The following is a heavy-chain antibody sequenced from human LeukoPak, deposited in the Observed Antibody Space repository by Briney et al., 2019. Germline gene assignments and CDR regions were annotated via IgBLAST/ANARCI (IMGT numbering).Heavy chain of an antibody. D-gene: IGHD5-12*01. CDR3: ARIDRVGETRAQNDY. V-gene: IGHV3-21*01. J-gene: IGHJ4*02. CDR1: GIHFNNYK. CDR2: ISASSSYI. Sequence: GSLGLSCVASGIHFNNYKKKWVRQAPGKGLEWVSSISASSSYIEYADSMKGRFTISRDNAKNSLYLQMNSLRAEDTAVYYCARIDRVGETRAQNDYWGQGTLVTVSS.